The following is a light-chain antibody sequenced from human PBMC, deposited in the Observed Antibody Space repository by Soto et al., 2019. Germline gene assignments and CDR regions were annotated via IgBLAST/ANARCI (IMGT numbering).Light chain of an antibody. J-gene: IGKJ4*01. CDR3: QPFNSYPVT. CDR2: DAS. Sequence: AIQLTQSPSSLSASVGDRVTITCRASQGISSALAWYQQKPGKAPKLLIYDASSLESGVPSRFSGSGSGTDFTLSTSSLHPEAFATYYCQPFNSYPVTFGGGTKVEIK. V-gene: IGKV1-13*02. CDR1: QGISSA.